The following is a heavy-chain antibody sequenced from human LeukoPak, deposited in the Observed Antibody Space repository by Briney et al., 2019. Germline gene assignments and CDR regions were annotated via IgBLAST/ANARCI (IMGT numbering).Heavy chain of an antibody. D-gene: IGHD5-24*01. CDR3: ARSGYNRFDY. Sequence: GGSLRLSCAASGFTFSSYWMSWVRQAPGKGLEWVSAFSGSGGGTYYAASVKGRFTISRDNSKNTLYLQMNTLRAEDTAVYYCARSGYNRFDYWGQGTLVTVSS. V-gene: IGHV3-23*01. CDR2: FSGSGGGT. CDR1: GFTFSSYW. J-gene: IGHJ4*02.